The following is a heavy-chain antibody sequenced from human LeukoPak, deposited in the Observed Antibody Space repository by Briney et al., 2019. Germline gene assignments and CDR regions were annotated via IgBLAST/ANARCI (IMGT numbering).Heavy chain of an antibody. V-gene: IGHV2-5*02. CDR3: AHWPRHEFDY. J-gene: IGHJ4*02. Sequence: SGPTLVKPTQPLTLTCTFSGFSLSTSGVGVGWIRQPPEKGLEWLALIYWDDDKRYHPSLKSRLTITPDTSKNQVVLTMTNMDPVDTATYYCAHWPRHEFDYWGQGTLVTVSS. CDR2: IYWDDDK. CDR1: GFSLSTSGVG.